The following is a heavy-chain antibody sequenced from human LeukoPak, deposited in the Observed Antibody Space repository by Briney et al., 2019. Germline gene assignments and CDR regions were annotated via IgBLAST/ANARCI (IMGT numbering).Heavy chain of an antibody. J-gene: IGHJ5*02. CDR2: IKQDGSEK. V-gene: IGHV3-7*01. CDR3: AKPTHFNWFDP. CDR1: GFTFSSYW. D-gene: IGHD3-3*02. Sequence: GGSLRLSCAASGFTFSSYWMSWVRRAPGKGLEWVANIKQDGSEKYYVDSVKGRFTISRDNAKNSLYLQMNSLRAEDTAVYYCAKPTHFNWFDPWGQGTLVTVSS.